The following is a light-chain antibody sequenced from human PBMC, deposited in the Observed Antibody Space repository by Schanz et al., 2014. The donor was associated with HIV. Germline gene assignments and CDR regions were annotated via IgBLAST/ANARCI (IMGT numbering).Light chain of an antibody. CDR1: SSDVGYSYY. J-gene: IGLJ3*02. CDR2: DVS. V-gene: IGLV2-14*03. CDR3: GSCSTTNTCT. Sequence: QSALTQPASVSGSPGQSITISCSGASSDVGYSYYVSWYQQQPGRPPKLLIYDVSHRPSGISDRFSGSKSGNTTSLTISGLQAEDEADYYCGSCSTTNTCTFGGGTQLTVL.